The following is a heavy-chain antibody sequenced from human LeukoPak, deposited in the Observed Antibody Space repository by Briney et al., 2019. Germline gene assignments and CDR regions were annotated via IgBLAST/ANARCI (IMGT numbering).Heavy chain of an antibody. Sequence: GGSLRLSCAASGFTFSSYGMHWVRQAPGKGLEWVAVICYDGSNEYYADSVKGRFTISRDNSKNTLYLQMNSLRAEDTAVYYCARDSDSSGYYYSTSFDYWGQGTLVTVSS. CDR2: ICYDGSNE. D-gene: IGHD3-22*01. CDR3: ARDSDSSGYYYSTSFDY. J-gene: IGHJ4*02. V-gene: IGHV3-33*01. CDR1: GFTFSSYG.